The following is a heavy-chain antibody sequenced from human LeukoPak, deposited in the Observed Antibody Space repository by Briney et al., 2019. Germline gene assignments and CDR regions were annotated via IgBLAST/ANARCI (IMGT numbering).Heavy chain of an antibody. CDR2: IIPIFGTA. CDR3: ARAVVPAATPDAFDI. J-gene: IGHJ3*02. CDR1: GGTFSSYA. Sequence: SVKVSCKASGGTFSSYAISWVRQAPGQGLEWMGGIIPIFGTANYAQKFQGRVTITADESTSTAYMELSSLRSEDTAVYYCARAVVPAATPDAFDIWGQGPMVTVSS. V-gene: IGHV1-69*13. D-gene: IGHD2-2*02.